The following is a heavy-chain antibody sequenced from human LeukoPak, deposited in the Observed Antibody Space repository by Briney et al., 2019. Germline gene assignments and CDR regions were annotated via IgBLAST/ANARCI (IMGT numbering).Heavy chain of an antibody. D-gene: IGHD6-13*01. CDR1: GGSFNGYY. J-gene: IGHJ4*02. Sequence: PSETLSLTCAVYGGSFNGYYWSWIRQPPGKGLEWIGEINHSGSTNYNPSLKSRVTISVDTSKNQFSLKLSSVTAADTAVYYCARGRPPLGKSYSSSWYASSPPRSYYFDYWGQGTLVTVSS. CDR3: ARGRPPLGKSYSSSWYASSPPRSYYFDY. V-gene: IGHV4-34*01. CDR2: INHSGST.